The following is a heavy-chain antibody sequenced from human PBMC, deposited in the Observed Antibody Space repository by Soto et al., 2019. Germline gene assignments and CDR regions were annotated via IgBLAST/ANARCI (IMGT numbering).Heavy chain of an antibody. CDR2: IKQDGSEK. D-gene: IGHD3-22*01. J-gene: IGHJ6*02. CDR1: GFTFSSYW. V-gene: IGHV3-7*01. Sequence: VQLVESGGGVVQPGGSLRLSCAASGFTFSSYWMSWVRQAPGKGLEWVANIKQDGSEKYYVDSVKGRFTISRDNAKNSLYLQMNSLRAEDTAVYYCAREGKVVGSSRIYGMDVWGQGTTVTVSS. CDR3: AREGKVVGSSRIYGMDV.